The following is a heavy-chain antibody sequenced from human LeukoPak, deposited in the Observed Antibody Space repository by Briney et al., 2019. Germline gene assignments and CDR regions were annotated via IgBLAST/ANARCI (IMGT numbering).Heavy chain of an antibody. J-gene: IGHJ4*02. CDR2: ISYRGST. Sequence: PSETLSLTCTVSGGSISSSNYYWGWIRQPPGKGLEWIGSISYRGSTYYNPSLKSRVTISVDTSKNQFSLKLTSVTAADTAVYYCARRRPAANPYYFDYWGQGTLVTVSS. V-gene: IGHV4-39*01. CDR3: ARRRPAANPYYFDY. D-gene: IGHD2-2*01. CDR1: GGSISSSNYY.